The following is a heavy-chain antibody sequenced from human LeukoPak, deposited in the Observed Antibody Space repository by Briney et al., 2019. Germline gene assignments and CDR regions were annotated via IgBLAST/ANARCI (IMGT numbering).Heavy chain of an antibody. CDR2: IYYSGST. D-gene: IGHD3-9*01. V-gene: IGHV4-39*01. CDR3: ARKQELRYFDWLGDYYYGMDV. J-gene: IGHJ6*02. Sequence: SETLSLTCAVYGGSFSGYYWGWIRQPPGKGLEWIGSIYYSGSTYYNPSLKSRVTISVDTSKNQFSLKLSSVTAADTAVYYCARKQELRYFDWLGDYYYGMDVWGQGTTVTVSS. CDR1: GGSFSGYY.